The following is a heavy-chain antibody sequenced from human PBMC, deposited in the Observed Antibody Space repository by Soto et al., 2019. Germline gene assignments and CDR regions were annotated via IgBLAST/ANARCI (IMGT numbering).Heavy chain of an antibody. V-gene: IGHV4-30-4*01. CDR3: AIPSLDFDMCS. Sequence: QVRLQESGPGLVKPSETLSLTCSVSGGSISSGEHYWNWIRQPPGKGLEWIGYIYFDGNAYYHPSLMSLVTVPMGISKNLLSLMLTSVTAADTAVHYCAIPSLDFDMCSWGQGTLVTVSS. CDR1: GGSISSGEHY. CDR2: IYFDGNA. D-gene: IGHD3-9*01. J-gene: IGHJ5*01.